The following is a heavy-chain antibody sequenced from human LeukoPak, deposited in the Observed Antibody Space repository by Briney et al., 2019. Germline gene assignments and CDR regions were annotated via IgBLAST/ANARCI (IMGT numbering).Heavy chain of an antibody. CDR1: GFTFSSYA. CDR2: ISYDGSNK. J-gene: IGHJ4*02. V-gene: IGHV3-30*01. Sequence: GGSLRLSCAASGFTFSSYAMHWVRQAPGKGLEWVAVISYDGSNKYYADSVKGRFTISRDNSKNTLYLQMNSLRAEDSAVYYCAKGGAMVRGVVDYWGQGTLVTVSS. D-gene: IGHD3-10*01. CDR3: AKGGAMVRGVVDY.